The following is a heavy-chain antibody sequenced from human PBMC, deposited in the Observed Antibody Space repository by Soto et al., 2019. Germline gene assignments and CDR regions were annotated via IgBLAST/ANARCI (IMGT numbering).Heavy chain of an antibody. V-gene: IGHV3-23*01. CDR3: AKEEWLDYYYYYGMEV. CDR1: GFTFSSYA. J-gene: IGHJ6*02. Sequence: EVQLLESGGGLVQPGGSLRLSCAASGFTFSSYAMSWVRQAPGKGLEWVSAISGSGGSTYYADSVKGGFTIYRDNSKNTLYLQMNSLRAEDTAVYYCAKEEWLDYYYYYGMEVWGQGTTVTVSS. D-gene: IGHD3-3*01. CDR2: ISGSGGST.